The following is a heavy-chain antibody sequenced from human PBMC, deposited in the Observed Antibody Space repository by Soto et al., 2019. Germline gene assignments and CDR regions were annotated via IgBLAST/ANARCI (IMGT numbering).Heavy chain of an antibody. CDR1: GFSLSDHG. CDR2: TSGSGGTT. CDR3: AKTSKTTILTVYDV. D-gene: IGHD3-9*01. J-gene: IGHJ6*02. V-gene: IGHV3-23*01. Sequence: EVHLLESGGGLVQPGGSLRLSCEASGFSLSDHGMSWVRQAPGKGLEWVSVTSGSGGTTYYVDSVKGRFTISRDNSKNTLYLQMNSLRVEDTAVYYCAKTSKTTILTVYDVWGRGTTVTVSS.